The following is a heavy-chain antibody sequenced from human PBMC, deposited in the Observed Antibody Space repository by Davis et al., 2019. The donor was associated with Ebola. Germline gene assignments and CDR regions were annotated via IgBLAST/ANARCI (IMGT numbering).Heavy chain of an antibody. CDR3: ARDLIVVVVAGLNYYYYGMDV. V-gene: IGHV1-3*01. CDR1: GYTFTSYA. J-gene: IGHJ6*04. CDR2: INAGNGNT. D-gene: IGHD2-15*01. Sequence: AASVKVSCKASGYTFTSYAMHWVRQAPGQRLEWMGWINAGNGNTKYSQKFQGRVTITRDTSASTAYMELSSLRSEDTAVYYCARDLIVVVVAGLNYYYYGMDVWGKGTTVTVSS.